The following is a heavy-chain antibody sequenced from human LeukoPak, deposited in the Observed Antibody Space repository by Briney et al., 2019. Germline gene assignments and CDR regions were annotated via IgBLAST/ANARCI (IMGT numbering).Heavy chain of an antibody. D-gene: IGHD5-18*01. J-gene: IGHJ3*02. Sequence: GGSLRLSCATSGFTLRNAWISWVHQAPGKGLEWVGRMRSEARGGTPDYAALVKGRFIISIDDSRSTLYLQMHSLETEDTALYYCTTEGFTYGHHALGIWGQGTVVTVSS. CDR2: MRSEARGGTP. V-gene: IGHV3-15*01. CDR3: TTEGFTYGHHALGI. CDR1: GFTLRNAW.